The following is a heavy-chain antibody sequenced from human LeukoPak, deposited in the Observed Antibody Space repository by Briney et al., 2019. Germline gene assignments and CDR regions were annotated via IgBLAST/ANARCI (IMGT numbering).Heavy chain of an antibody. V-gene: IGHV4-30-4*01. D-gene: IGHD3-22*01. CDR3: ASSDVVVSSVSFDY. CDR2: IYYSGST. Sequence: SQTLSLACTVSGGSISSGDYYWSWIRQPPGKGLEWIGYIYYSGSTYYNPSLKSRVTISVDTSKNQFSLKLSSVTAADTAVYYCASSDVVVSSVSFDYWGQGTLVTVSS. CDR1: GGSISSGDYY. J-gene: IGHJ4*02.